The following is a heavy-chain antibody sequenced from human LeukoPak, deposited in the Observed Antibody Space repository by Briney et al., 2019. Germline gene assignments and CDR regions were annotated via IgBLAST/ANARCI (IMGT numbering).Heavy chain of an antibody. D-gene: IGHD1-26*01. Sequence: GGSLRLSCAASGFTFSSYGMHWVRQAPGKGLEWVAVISYDGSNKYYADSVKGRFTISRDNSKNTLYLQMNSLRAEDTAVYCCAKGLVGATVFDYWGQGTLVTVSS. CDR2: ISYDGSNK. V-gene: IGHV3-30*18. J-gene: IGHJ4*02. CDR3: AKGLVGATVFDY. CDR1: GFTFSSYG.